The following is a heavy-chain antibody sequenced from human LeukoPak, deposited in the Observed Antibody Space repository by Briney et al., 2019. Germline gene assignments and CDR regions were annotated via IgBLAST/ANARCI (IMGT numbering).Heavy chain of an antibody. Sequence: SETLSLTCSVSGYSISSGFYWGWIRQPPGKGLEWIGSIFHSGSTYYNPSLKSRVTISVDTSKNQFSLKLSSVTAADTAVYYCARGPDWLPPGGWFDPWGQGTLVTVSS. D-gene: IGHD3/OR15-3a*01. J-gene: IGHJ5*02. CDR3: ARGPDWLPPGGWFDP. V-gene: IGHV4-38-2*02. CDR1: GYSISSGFY. CDR2: IFHSGST.